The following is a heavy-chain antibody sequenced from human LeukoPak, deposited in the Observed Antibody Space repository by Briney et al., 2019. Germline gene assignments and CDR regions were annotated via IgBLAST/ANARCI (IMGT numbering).Heavy chain of an antibody. D-gene: IGHD5-12*01. Sequence: GGFLRLSCAASGFSLSSYWMHWVRQAPGKGLAWVSRISTDGSRTNYADSVRGRFTISRDNAKNTLYPQMSSLRAEDTAVYYCARDLSGPTIIWGQGTMVTVSS. V-gene: IGHV3-74*01. CDR1: GFSLSSYW. CDR3: ARDLSGPTII. CDR2: ISTDGSRT. J-gene: IGHJ3*02.